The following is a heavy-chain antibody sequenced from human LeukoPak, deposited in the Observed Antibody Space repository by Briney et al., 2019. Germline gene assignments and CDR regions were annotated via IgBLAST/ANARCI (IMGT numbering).Heavy chain of an antibody. D-gene: IGHD4-23*01. CDR1: GFTVSSNY. V-gene: IGHV3-66*01. CDR2: IYSGGST. J-gene: IGHJ4*02. CDR3: ATDYGGNSGGYFDY. Sequence: GVSLRLSCAASGFTVSSNYMSWVRRSPGKGLEGVSVIYSGGSTYYADSVKGRFTISRDNSKNTLYLQMNSLRAEDTAVYYCATDYGGNSGGYFDYWGQGTLVTVSS.